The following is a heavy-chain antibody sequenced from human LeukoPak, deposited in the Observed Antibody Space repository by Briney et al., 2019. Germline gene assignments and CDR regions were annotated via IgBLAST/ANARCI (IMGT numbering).Heavy chain of an antibody. CDR3: AKSKTAGQWLVRVSYYFDY. V-gene: IGHV3-23*01. J-gene: IGHJ4*02. Sequence: PGGSLRLSCAASGFTFSSYAMSWVRQAPGKGLEWVSAISGSGGSTYYADSVKGRFTISRDNSKNTLYLQMNSLRAEDTAVYYCAKSKTAGQWLVRVSYYFDYWGQGTLVTVSS. CDR1: GFTFSSYA. D-gene: IGHD6-19*01. CDR2: ISGSGGST.